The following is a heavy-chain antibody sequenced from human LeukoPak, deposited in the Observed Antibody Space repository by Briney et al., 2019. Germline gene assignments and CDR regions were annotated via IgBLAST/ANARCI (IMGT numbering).Heavy chain of an antibody. CDR2: INHSGST. CDR3: ARAGIVGANPFDY. V-gene: IGHV4-34*01. D-gene: IGHD1-26*01. J-gene: IGHJ4*02. CDR1: GGSFSGYY. Sequence: SETLSLTCAVYGGSFSGYYWSWIRQPPGKGLEWIGGINHSGSTNYNPSLKSRVTISVDTSKNQFSPKLSSVTAADTAVYYCARAGIVGANPFDYWGQGTLVTVSS.